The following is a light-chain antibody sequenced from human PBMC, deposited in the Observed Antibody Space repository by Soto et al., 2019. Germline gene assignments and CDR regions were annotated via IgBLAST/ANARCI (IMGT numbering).Light chain of an antibody. V-gene: IGKV4-1*01. J-gene: IGKJ5*01. CDR3: QQYYSPPIT. CDR2: WAS. Sequence: DIVMTQSPDSLAVSLGERATINCESGQTVLYSSNNKNYLAWYQQKPGQPPKLLIYWASTRDSGVPDRFSGSGSETDFTLTISSLQAEDVAVYYCQQYYSPPITFGQGTRLEIK. CDR1: QTVLYSSNNKNY.